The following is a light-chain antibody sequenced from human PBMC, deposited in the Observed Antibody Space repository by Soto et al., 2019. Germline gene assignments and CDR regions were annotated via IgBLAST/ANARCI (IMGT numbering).Light chain of an antibody. Sequence: QSVLTQPASVSGSPGQSITISCTGTSSDVGGYRYVSWYQQHPGKAPKLMIYEVSNRPPGVPGRFSGSKSGNTASLTVSGLQADDEADYYCLSYGGSNNYVFGTGTKVTVL. CDR2: EVS. CDR1: SSDVGGYRY. V-gene: IGLV2-8*01. J-gene: IGLJ1*01. CDR3: LSYGGSNNYV.